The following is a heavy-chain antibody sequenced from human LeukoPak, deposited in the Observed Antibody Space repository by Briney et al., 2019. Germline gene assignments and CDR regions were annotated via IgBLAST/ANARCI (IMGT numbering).Heavy chain of an antibody. CDR3: TTDTPNYDFWSGYYFGNYYFDY. CDR1: GFTFSNAW. V-gene: IGHV3-15*01. D-gene: IGHD3-3*01. CDR2: IKSKTDGGTT. J-gene: IGHJ4*02. Sequence: GGSLRLSCAASGFTFSNAWMSWVRQAPGKGLEWVGRIKSKTDGGTTDYAAPVKGRFTISRDDSKNTLYLQMNSLTTEDTAVYYCTTDTPNYDFWSGYYFGNYYFDYWGQGTLVTVSS.